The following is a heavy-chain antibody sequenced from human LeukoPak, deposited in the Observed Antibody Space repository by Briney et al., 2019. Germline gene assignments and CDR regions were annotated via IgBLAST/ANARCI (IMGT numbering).Heavy chain of an antibody. D-gene: IGHD3-10*02. J-gene: IGHJ4*01. CDR3: SAGPRSLIY. CDR1: GFTFSSFW. CDR2: ISGSGQDI. Sequence: SGGSLRLSCAASGFTFSSFWMMWLRQAPGMGREALAYISGSGQDIYYAVSVKGRFTIPRDNAKNSLYLQMHSLRPEDTALLLFSAGPRSLIYWGHGTLGTVSS. V-gene: IGHV3-21*05.